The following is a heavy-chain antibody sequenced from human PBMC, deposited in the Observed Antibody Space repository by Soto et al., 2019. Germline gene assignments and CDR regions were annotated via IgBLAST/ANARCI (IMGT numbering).Heavy chain of an antibody. CDR1: GFTFSNAW. D-gene: IGHD3-3*01. CDR2: IKSKTDGGTT. Sequence: EVQLVESGGGLVKPGGSLRLSCAASGFTFSNAWMSWVRQAPGKGLEWVGRIKSKTDGGTTDYAAPVKGRFTISRDDSKNTLYLQMNSLKTEDTAVYYCTTELRFLEWLSYYFDYWGQGTLVTVSS. J-gene: IGHJ4*02. CDR3: TTELRFLEWLSYYFDY. V-gene: IGHV3-15*01.